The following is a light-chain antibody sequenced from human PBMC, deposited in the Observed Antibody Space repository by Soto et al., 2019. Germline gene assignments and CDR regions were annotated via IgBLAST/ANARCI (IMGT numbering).Light chain of an antibody. V-gene: IGLV4-69*01. Sequence: QPVLTQSPSASASLGASVKLTCTLSSGHIRYAIAWHQQQPEKGPRYLMQVNSDGSYTKGDGVPDRFSGSSSGSERYLTISSLQSEDEADYYCQTWGTGIRVFGGGTQLTVL. CDR3: QTWGTGIRV. J-gene: IGLJ3*02. CDR2: VNSDGSY. CDR1: SGHIRYA.